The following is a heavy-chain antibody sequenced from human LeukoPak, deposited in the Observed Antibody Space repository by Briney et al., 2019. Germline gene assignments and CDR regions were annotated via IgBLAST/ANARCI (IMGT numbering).Heavy chain of an antibody. V-gene: IGHV3-7*04. CDR3: ARWSNNFDS. J-gene: IGHJ4*02. CDR1: GFTFSSYS. Sequence: GGSLRLSCAASGFTFSSYSMSWVRQAPGKGLEWVANIKQDGSAKYCVDSRFTISRDNANNSLYLQMNSLKAEDTAVYFCARWSNNFDSWGQGTLVTVSS. D-gene: IGHD3-3*01. CDR2: IKQDGSAK.